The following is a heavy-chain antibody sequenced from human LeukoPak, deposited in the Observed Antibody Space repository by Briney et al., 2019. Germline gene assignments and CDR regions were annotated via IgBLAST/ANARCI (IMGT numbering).Heavy chain of an antibody. D-gene: IGHD3-22*01. CDR3: ASLYYYDSSGS. CDR1: GGSFSGYY. Sequence: PSETLSLICAVYGGSFSGYYWSWIRQPPGKGLEWIGEINHSGSTNYNPSLKSRVTISVDTSKNQFSLKLSSVTAADTAVYYCASLYYYDSSGSWGQETLVTVSS. V-gene: IGHV4-34*01. CDR2: INHSGST. J-gene: IGHJ5*02.